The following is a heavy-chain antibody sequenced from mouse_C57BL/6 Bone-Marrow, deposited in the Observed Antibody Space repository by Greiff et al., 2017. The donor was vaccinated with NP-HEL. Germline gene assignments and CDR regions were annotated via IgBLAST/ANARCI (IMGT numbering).Heavy chain of an antibody. CDR3: ASYDYGRYYAMDY. D-gene: IGHD2-4*01. V-gene: IGHV1-26*01. J-gene: IGHJ4*01. CDR2: INPNNGGT. Sequence: VQLQQSGPELVKPGASVKISCKASGYTFTDYYMNWVKQSPGKSLEWIGDINPNNGGTSYNQKFKGKATLTVDKSSSTAYMELRSLTSEDSAVYYCASYDYGRYYAMDYWGQGTSVTVSS. CDR1: GYTFTDYY.